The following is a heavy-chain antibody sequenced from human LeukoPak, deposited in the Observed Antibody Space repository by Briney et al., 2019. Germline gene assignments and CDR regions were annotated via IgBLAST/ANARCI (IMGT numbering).Heavy chain of an antibody. CDR3: ARHGTSGTNLNWFDP. Sequence: PSETLSLTCSVSGGSISGGGYYWSWIRQPPGKGLEWIGYIYYSGSTNYNPSLKSRVTISVDTSKNQFSLKLSSVTAADTAVYYCARHGTSGTNLNWFDPWGQGTLVTVSS. J-gene: IGHJ5*02. CDR1: GGSISGGGYY. V-gene: IGHV4-61*08. CDR2: IYYSGST. D-gene: IGHD1-1*01.